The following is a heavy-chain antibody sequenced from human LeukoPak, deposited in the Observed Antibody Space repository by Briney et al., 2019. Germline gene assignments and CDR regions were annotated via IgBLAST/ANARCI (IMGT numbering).Heavy chain of an antibody. Sequence: SVTLSLTCTVSGVSITNYYWTYIRQPPGKGLEWVGYIYYSGSTSYAPSLKSRITISVDTSHSQFSLKLNSVPAADTAVYYCARLYGRAFDYWGPGTLVTVSS. J-gene: IGHJ4*02. CDR1: GVSITNYY. V-gene: IGHV4-59*01. CDR3: ARLYGRAFDY. CDR2: IYYSGST. D-gene: IGHD2-15*01.